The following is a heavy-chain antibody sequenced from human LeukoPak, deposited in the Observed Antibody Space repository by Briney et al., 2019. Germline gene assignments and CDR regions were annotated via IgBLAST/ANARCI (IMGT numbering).Heavy chain of an antibody. D-gene: IGHD6-19*01. CDR3: ARAGIAVAGYYFDY. V-gene: IGHV3-23*01. CDR1: GFTFSSYA. Sequence: GGSLRLSCAASGFTFSSYAMSWVRQAPGKGLEWVSAISTSGGSTYYADSVKGRFTISRDNAKNTLYLQMNSLRAEDTAVYYCARAGIAVAGYYFDYWGQGTLVTVSS. CDR2: ISTSGGST. J-gene: IGHJ4*02.